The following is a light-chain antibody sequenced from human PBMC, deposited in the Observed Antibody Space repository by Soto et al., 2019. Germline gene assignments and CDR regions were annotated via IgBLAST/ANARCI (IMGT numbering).Light chain of an antibody. CDR2: KVS. Sequence: LLTQSPASLPVTLGQPASMSSRPSQSLVHNDGNTYLSWVQQRPGQPPRLLIYKVSDRFSGVPDRFSGSGAGTDFTLTISRVEAEDVGVYYCMQATQSSWTFGQGTKVDI. CDR1: QSLVHNDGNTY. V-gene: IGKV2-24*01. J-gene: IGKJ1*01. CDR3: MQATQSSWT.